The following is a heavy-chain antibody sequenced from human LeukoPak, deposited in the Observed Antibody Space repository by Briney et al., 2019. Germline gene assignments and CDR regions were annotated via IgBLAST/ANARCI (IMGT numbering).Heavy chain of an antibody. J-gene: IGHJ4*02. CDR2: MYSRGSS. Sequence: PGGSLRLSCTVSGFTVGNNYMSWVRQAPGKGLEWVALMYSRGSSHYADSVRGRFTISRDSSKNTVFLQMNSLTAEDTAVYYRARGQIVGVQGDFWGQGTLVTVSS. CDR3: ARGQIVGVQGDF. CDR1: GFTVGNNY. D-gene: IGHD1-26*01. V-gene: IGHV3-66*02.